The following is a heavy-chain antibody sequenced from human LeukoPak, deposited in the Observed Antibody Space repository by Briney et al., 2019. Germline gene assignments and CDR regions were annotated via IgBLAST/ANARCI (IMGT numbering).Heavy chain of an antibody. Sequence: GGSLRLSCAASGFTFSNYGIHWVRQAPGKGLEWVAVISYDGSNKYYADSVKGRFTISRDNSKNTMYLQMNSLRAEDTAVYYCAKGDLWGADRANFDYWGQGTLVTVSS. J-gene: IGHJ4*02. D-gene: IGHD3-3*01. CDR2: ISYDGSNK. CDR1: GFTFSNYG. V-gene: IGHV3-33*05. CDR3: AKGDLWGADRANFDY.